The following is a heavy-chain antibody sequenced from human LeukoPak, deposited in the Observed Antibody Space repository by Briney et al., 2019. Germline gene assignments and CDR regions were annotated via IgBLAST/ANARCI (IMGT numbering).Heavy chain of an antibody. J-gene: IGHJ4*02. Sequence: GGSLRLSCAASGFTFSSYGMSWVRQAPGKGLEWVSAISGSGGSTYYADSVKGRFTISRDNSKNTLYLQMNSLRAEDTAVYYCAKGPSWGYSLDYWGQGTLVTVSS. D-gene: IGHD3-16*01. V-gene: IGHV3-23*01. CDR1: GFTFSSYG. CDR2: ISGSGGST. CDR3: AKGPSWGYSLDY.